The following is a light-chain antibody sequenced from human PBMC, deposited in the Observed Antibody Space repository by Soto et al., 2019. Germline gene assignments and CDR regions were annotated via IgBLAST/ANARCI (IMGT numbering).Light chain of an antibody. CDR2: GAS. Sequence: EIVLTQSPGTLSLSPGERATLSCRASQSVRSNYLAWYQQKPGQAPRLLIYGASSRATGIPDRFSGSGSRTDFTLTISRLEPEDFAVYYCQQYGSSPWTFGQGTKVEIK. CDR3: QQYGSSPWT. CDR1: QSVRSNY. J-gene: IGKJ1*01. V-gene: IGKV3-20*01.